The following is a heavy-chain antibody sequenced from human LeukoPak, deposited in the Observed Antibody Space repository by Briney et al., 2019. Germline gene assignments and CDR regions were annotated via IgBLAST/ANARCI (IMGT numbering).Heavy chain of an antibody. CDR3: ARSSRYFDWLLSPD. J-gene: IGHJ4*02. CDR2: ISYDGSNK. V-gene: IGHV3-30-3*01. D-gene: IGHD3-9*01. CDR1: GLTFSTYA. Sequence: PGGSLRLSCAASGLTFSTYAMHWVRQAPGKGLEWVAVISYDGSNKYYADSVKGRFTISRDNSKNTLYLQMNSLRTEDTAVYYCARSSRYFDWLLSPDWGQGTLVTVSS.